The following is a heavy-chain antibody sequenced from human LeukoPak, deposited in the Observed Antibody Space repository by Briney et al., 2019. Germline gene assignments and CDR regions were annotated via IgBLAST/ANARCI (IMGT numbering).Heavy chain of an antibody. CDR3: ASWDDSSGYYPPPFNY. J-gene: IGHJ4*02. CDR2: IYYSGST. V-gene: IGHV4-59*12. D-gene: IGHD3-22*01. CDR1: GGSITSYY. Sequence: SETLSLTCTVSGGSITSYYWSWIRQPPGKGLEWIGYIYYSGSTNYNPSLKSRVTISADTSKNQFSLKLSSVTAADTAVYYCASWDDSSGYYPPPFNYWGQGTLVTVSS.